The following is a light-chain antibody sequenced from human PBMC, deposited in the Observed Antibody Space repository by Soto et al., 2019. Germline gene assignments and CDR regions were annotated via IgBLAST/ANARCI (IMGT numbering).Light chain of an antibody. CDR1: TSNIGSKF. Sequence: QSVVTQPPSASGTPGQRVTISCSGSTSNIGSKFVYWYQQHPGTAPKLLIYANDQRPSGVPDRFSGSKSGTSAPLAISGLRSEDESYYYCVAWDGTLSAWVFGGGTKLTVL. CDR2: AND. J-gene: IGLJ3*02. V-gene: IGLV1-47*01. CDR3: VAWDGTLSAWV.